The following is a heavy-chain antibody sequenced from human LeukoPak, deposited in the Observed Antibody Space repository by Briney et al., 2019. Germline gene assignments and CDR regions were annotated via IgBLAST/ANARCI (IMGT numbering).Heavy chain of an antibody. J-gene: IGHJ5*02. Sequence: ASVKVSCKASGYSFTSHYMHWVRQAPGQGLEWMGSINPTGGDTKYAQKFQGRVTMTRDMSTNTVYMDLSSLRSEDTAVYYCAREQQLVYGLDHLGQGTQVTIFS. V-gene: IGHV1-46*01. CDR2: INPTGGDT. CDR1: GYSFTSHY. D-gene: IGHD6-13*01. CDR3: AREQQLVYGLDH.